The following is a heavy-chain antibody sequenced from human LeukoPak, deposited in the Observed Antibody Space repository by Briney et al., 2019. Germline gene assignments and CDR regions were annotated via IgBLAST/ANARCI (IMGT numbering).Heavy chain of an antibody. Sequence: ASMKVSCKASGYTFTSYDINWVRQATGQGLEWMGWMNPNSGNTGYAQKFQGRVTITRNTSISTAYMELSSLRSEDTAVYYCARGGFLEWLPLDYWGQGTLVTVSS. CDR2: MNPNSGNT. CDR3: ARGGFLEWLPLDY. D-gene: IGHD3-3*01. CDR1: GYTFTSYD. J-gene: IGHJ4*02. V-gene: IGHV1-8*03.